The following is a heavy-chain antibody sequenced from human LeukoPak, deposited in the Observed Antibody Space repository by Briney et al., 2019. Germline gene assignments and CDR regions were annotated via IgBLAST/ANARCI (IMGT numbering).Heavy chain of an antibody. J-gene: IGHJ4*02. CDR1: GFTFSSYG. CDR2: ISYDGSNK. D-gene: IGHD6-6*01. Sequence: PGGSLRLSCAASGFTFSSYGMHWVRQAPGKGLEWVAVISYDGSNKYYADSVKGRFTISRDNSKNTLYLQMNSLRAEDTAVYYCAKGRSYSSSSEEDYWGQGTLVTVSS. V-gene: IGHV3-30*18. CDR3: AKGRSYSSSSEEDY.